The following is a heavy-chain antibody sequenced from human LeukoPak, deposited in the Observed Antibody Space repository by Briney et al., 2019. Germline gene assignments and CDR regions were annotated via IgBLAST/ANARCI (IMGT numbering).Heavy chain of an antibody. J-gene: IGHJ5*02. CDR2: VYYNGSA. Sequence: SETLSLTCTVSGDSISSSSYYWGWIRQPPGKGLEWIGIVYYNGSASYNPSLKSRVTISVDTSKNQFSLELNSVTAADTGVYYCAREGNYYRSGSYHWFDPWGQETLVTVSS. CDR3: AREGNYYRSGSYHWFDP. V-gene: IGHV4-39*07. D-gene: IGHD3-10*01. CDR1: GDSISSSSYY.